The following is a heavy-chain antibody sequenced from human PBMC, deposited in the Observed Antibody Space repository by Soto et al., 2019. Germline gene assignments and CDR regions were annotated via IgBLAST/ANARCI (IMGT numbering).Heavy chain of an antibody. V-gene: IGHV4-30-4*01. Sequence: QVQLQESGPGLVKPSQTLSLTCTVSGGSISSGDYYWSWIRKPPVKGLEWIGYVYYSGSTYYNPSLKSRVTISVDTSKNQFARKRSSVTAADTAGYYCARTSHDYTLVYCCQGPLVTVSS. J-gene: IGHJ4*02. CDR2: VYYSGST. CDR3: ARTSHDYTLVY. D-gene: IGHD4-4*01. CDR1: GGSISSGDYY.